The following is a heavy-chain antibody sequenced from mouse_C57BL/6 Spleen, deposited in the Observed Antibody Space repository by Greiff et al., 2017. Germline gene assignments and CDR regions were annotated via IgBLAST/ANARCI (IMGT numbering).Heavy chain of an antibody. CDR1: GYTFTSYW. CDR2: IHPNSGST. CDR3: ARSSDDYVFAY. J-gene: IGHJ3*01. D-gene: IGHD2-4*01. V-gene: IGHV1-64*01. Sequence: QVQLQQPGAELVKPGASVKLSCKASGYTFTSYWMHWVKQRPGQGLEWIGMIHPNSGSTNYNEKFKSKATLTVDKSSSTAYMQLSSLTSEDSAVYYCARSSDDYVFAYWGQGTLVTVAA.